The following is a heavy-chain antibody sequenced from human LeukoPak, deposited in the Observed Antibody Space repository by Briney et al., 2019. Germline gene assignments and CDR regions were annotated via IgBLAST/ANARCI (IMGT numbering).Heavy chain of an antibody. CDR2: IYPGDSDT. J-gene: IGHJ6*03. CDR3: ARYSTHYYYYYMDV. Sequence: GESLKISCKASGYSFSSYWIGWVRQMPGKGLEWMGVIYPGDSDTRYSPSFQGQVTISADKSISTAYLQWSSLRASDTAMYYCARYSTHYYYYYMDVWGKGTTVTVSS. V-gene: IGHV5-51*01. CDR1: GYSFSSYW. D-gene: IGHD4-11*01.